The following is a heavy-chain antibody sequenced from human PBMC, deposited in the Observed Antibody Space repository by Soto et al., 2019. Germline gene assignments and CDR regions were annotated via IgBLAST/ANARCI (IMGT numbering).Heavy chain of an antibody. CDR3: AKETVTTLSYYYYGMDV. V-gene: IGHV3-23*01. D-gene: IGHD4-17*01. Sequence: EVQLLESGGCLVQPGGSLRLSCAASGFTFSSYAMSWVRQAPGKGLEWVSAISGSGGSTYYADSVKGRFTISRDNSKNTLYLQMNSLRAEDTAVYYCAKETVTTLSYYYYGMDVWGQGTTVTVSS. J-gene: IGHJ6*02. CDR2: ISGSGGST. CDR1: GFTFSSYA.